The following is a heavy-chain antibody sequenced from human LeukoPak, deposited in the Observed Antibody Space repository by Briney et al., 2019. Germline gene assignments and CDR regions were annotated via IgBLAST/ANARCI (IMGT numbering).Heavy chain of an antibody. D-gene: IGHD5-18*01. CDR2: IIPIFGTA. CDR3: ARRVDMDTAMIPFFY. J-gene: IGHJ4*02. V-gene: IGHV1-69*13. CDR1: GYTFTNYG. Sequence: ASVKVSCKGSGYTFTNYGISWVRQAPGQGLEWMGGIIPIFGTANYAQKFQGRVTITADESTSTAYMELSSLRSEDTAVYYCARRVDMDTAMIPFFYWGQGTLVTVSS.